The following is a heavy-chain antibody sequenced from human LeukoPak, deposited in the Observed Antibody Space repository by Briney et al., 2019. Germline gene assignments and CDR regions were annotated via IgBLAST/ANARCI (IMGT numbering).Heavy chain of an antibody. J-gene: IGHJ4*02. Sequence: GGSLRLSCAASGFTFSSYAMSWVRQAPGKGLEWVSAISGSGGSTYYADFVKGRFTISRDNSKNTLYLQMNSLRAEDTAVYYCAKVPIRFLEWLSYFDYWGQGTLVTVSS. CDR3: AKVPIRFLEWLSYFDY. V-gene: IGHV3-23*01. D-gene: IGHD3-3*01. CDR2: ISGSGGST. CDR1: GFTFSSYA.